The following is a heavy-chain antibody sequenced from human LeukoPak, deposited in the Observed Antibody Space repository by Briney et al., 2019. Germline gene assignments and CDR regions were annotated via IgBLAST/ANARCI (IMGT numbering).Heavy chain of an antibody. Sequence: SETLSLTCTVSGYSISSGYYWGWIRQPPGKGLEWIGSIYHSGTTYYNPSLKSRVTISVDTSKNQFFLNLRSLTAADTAVYYCASPFPLHYDSSSLFEYWGQGTLVTVSS. CDR1: GYSISSGYY. CDR2: IYHSGTT. J-gene: IGHJ4*02. V-gene: IGHV4-38-2*02. D-gene: IGHD3-22*01. CDR3: ASPFPLHYDSSSLFEY.